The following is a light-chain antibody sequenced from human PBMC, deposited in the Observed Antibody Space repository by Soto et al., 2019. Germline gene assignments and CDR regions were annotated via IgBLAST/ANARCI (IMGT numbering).Light chain of an antibody. CDR1: QSISSW. CDR2: DAS. V-gene: IGKV1-5*01. Sequence: DIQMTQYPSTLSASVGDRVTITCWARQSISSWLAWYQQKPGKAPKLLIYDASSLESGVPSRFSGSGSGTEFTLTISSLQPDDFATYYCQQYNSYTGTFGQGTKLEIK. CDR3: QQYNSYTGT. J-gene: IGKJ2*01.